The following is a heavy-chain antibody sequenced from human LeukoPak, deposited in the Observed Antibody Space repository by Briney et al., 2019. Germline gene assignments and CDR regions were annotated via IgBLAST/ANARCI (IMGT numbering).Heavy chain of an antibody. Sequence: GRSLRLSCAASGFTFNSYAMHWVRQAPGKGLEWVAVISYDGSNKYYADSVKGRFTISRDNSKNTLYLQMNSLRAEDTAVYYCARDNGDYYGSAWFDPWGQGTLVTVSS. CDR2: ISYDGSNK. CDR3: ARDNGDYYGSAWFDP. V-gene: IGHV3-30*04. D-gene: IGHD3-10*01. CDR1: GFTFNSYA. J-gene: IGHJ5*02.